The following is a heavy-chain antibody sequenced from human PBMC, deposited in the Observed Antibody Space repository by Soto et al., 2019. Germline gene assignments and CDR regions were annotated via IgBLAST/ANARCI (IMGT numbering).Heavy chain of an antibody. CDR1: GFTFDDYA. J-gene: IGHJ5*02. Sequence: GGSLRLSCAASGFTFDDYAMHWVRQAPGKGLEWVSLISWDGGSTYYADSVKGRFTISRDNSKNSLYLQMNSLRAEDTALYYCAKDALRLRLMLDLWGQGTMVTVYS. CDR3: AKDALRLRLMLDL. CDR2: ISWDGGST. D-gene: IGHD5-12*01. V-gene: IGHV3-43D*04.